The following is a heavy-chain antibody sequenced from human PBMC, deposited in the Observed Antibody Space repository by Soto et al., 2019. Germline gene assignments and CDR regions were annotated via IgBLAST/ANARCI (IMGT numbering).Heavy chain of an antibody. Sequence: SETLSLTCAVYGGSFSGYYWSWIRQPPGKGLEWIGEINHSGSTNYNPSLKSRVTISVDTSKNQFSLKLSSVTAADTAVYYCARGRGYDFWSGYYTYYCMDVWGQGTTVTVSS. CDR2: INHSGST. CDR1: GGSFSGYY. J-gene: IGHJ6*02. V-gene: IGHV4-34*01. D-gene: IGHD3-3*01. CDR3: ARGRGYDFWSGYYTYYCMDV.